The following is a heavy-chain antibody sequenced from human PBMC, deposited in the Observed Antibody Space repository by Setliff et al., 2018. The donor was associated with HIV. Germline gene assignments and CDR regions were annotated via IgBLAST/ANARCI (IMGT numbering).Heavy chain of an antibody. D-gene: IGHD4-17*01. V-gene: IGHV4-38-2*01. CDR2: INHSGST. CDR3: ARGNYGDYDYDYYYYMDV. Sequence: LSLTCAVSAYSLSSGYYWGWIRQPPGKGLEWIGSINHSGSTTYSPSLKSRVNISVDIFKRQLSLKLNSVTAADTADYYCARGNYGDYDYDYYYYMDVWGKGTTVTVSS. J-gene: IGHJ6*03. CDR1: AYSLSSGYY.